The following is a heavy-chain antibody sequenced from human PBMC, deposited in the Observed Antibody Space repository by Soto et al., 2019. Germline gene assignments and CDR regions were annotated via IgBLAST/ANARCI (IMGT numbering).Heavy chain of an antibody. V-gene: IGHV3-23*01. J-gene: IGHJ5*01. Sequence: EVQLLESGGGLVQPGGSLRLSCAASGFTFSSYAMSWVRQAPGKGLEWVSAISGSGGSTYYADSVKGRFTISRDNSKNTLDLQLNSLRAEDTAVYYCAKGPYSSSWRRNWFDSWGQGTLVTVSS. D-gene: IGHD6-13*01. CDR2: ISGSGGST. CDR3: AKGPYSSSWRRNWFDS. CDR1: GFTFSSYA.